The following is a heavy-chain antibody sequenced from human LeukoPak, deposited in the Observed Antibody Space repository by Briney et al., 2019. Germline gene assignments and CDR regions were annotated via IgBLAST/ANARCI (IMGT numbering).Heavy chain of an antibody. CDR2: ISDRGDST. D-gene: IGHD6-13*01. CDR3: ARDRRVQPLYFFDN. CDR1: GFTFSGYA. J-gene: IGHJ4*02. V-gene: IGHV3-23*01. Sequence: GGSLRLSCAASGFTFSGYAMTWVRQAPGKGLEWVSSISDRGDSTYYADSVKGRFSISRDNSKNTLYLQMSSLRADDTAIYYCARDRRVQPLYFFDNWGQGTLVTVSS.